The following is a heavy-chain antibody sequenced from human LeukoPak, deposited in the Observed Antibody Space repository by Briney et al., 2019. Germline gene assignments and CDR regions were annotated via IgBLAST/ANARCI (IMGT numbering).Heavy chain of an antibody. CDR3: AKDESETTFYYYGMDV. CDR2: ISWNSGSI. D-gene: IGHD4-17*01. V-gene: IGHV3-9*01. CDR1: GFTFDDYG. J-gene: IGHJ6*02. Sequence: GGSLRLSCAASGFTFDDYGRHWVRQAPGKGLEWVSGISWNSGSIGYADSVKGRFTISRDNAKNSLYLQMNSLRAEDTALYYCAKDESETTFYYYGMDVWGQGTTVTVSS.